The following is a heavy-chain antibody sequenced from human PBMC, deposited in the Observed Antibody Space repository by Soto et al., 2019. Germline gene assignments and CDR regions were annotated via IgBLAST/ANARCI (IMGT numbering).Heavy chain of an antibody. CDR3: ARARKGSGSDYYYRYGMDV. J-gene: IGHJ6*04. V-gene: IGHV4-34*01. D-gene: IGHD3-3*01. Sequence: SETLSLTCSVYGGSFSDYYWSWIRQPPGKGLEWIGEINHSGSTNYNPSLKSRVTISVHTSKNQFSLKLSSVTAADTAVYYCARARKGSGSDYYYRYGMDVWGKGTTVTVSS. CDR1: GGSFSDYY. CDR2: INHSGST.